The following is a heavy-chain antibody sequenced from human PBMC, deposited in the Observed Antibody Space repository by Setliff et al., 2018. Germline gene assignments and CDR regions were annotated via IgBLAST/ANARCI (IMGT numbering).Heavy chain of an antibody. CDR1: GASISGSAYY. V-gene: IGHV4-39*01. CDR3: ALNPSWFGELFAWFDP. D-gene: IGHD3-10*01. J-gene: IGHJ5*02. CDR2: VYSSGSP. Sequence: SETLSLTCNVSGASISGSAYYWGWIRQPPGKGLEWIGSVYSSGSPYYNPSLKSRVTISMDTSKNQFSLKLSSVTAADTAVYYCALNPSWFGELFAWFDPWGQGTLVTVSS.